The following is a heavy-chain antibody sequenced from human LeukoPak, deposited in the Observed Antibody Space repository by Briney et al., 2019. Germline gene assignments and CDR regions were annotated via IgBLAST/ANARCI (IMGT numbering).Heavy chain of an antibody. J-gene: IGHJ4*02. Sequence: GGSLRLSCAASGFTFSSYSMNWVRQAPGKGLEWVSHITGSSSAIYYADSVKGRFTISRDNAKNSLYLQMNSLRAEDTAVYYCARDRYGGNWVDYWGQGTLVTVSS. CDR3: ARDRYGGNWVDY. CDR1: GFTFSSYS. CDR2: ITGSSSAI. V-gene: IGHV3-48*01. D-gene: IGHD4-23*01.